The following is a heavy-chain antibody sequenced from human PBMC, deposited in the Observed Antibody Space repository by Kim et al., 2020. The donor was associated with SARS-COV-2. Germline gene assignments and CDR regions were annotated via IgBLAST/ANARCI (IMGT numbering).Heavy chain of an antibody. CDR1: GYSFTSYW. CDR3: ARQGSPGRFGEFYFDY. Sequence: GESLKISCKGSGYSFTSYWIGWVRQMPGKGLEWMGIIYPGDSDTRYSPSFQGQVTISADKSISTAYLQWSSLKASDTAMYYCARQGSPGRFGEFYFDYWGQGTLVTVSS. D-gene: IGHD3-10*01. J-gene: IGHJ4*02. CDR2: IYPGDSDT. V-gene: IGHV5-51*01.